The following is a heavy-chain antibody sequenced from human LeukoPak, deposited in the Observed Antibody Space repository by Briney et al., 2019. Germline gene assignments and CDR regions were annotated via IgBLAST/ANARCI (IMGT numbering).Heavy chain of an antibody. V-gene: IGHV3-66*01. Sequence: GGSLRLSCAVSGFTVNTNHITWVRQAPGKGLECVSVIYGGGSTYYADSVKGRFTISRDSSKNTVYLQMNSLRAEDTAVYYCAGAGGYSGYGSQGTLVTVSS. J-gene: IGHJ4*02. CDR1: GFTVNTNH. D-gene: IGHD5-12*01. CDR2: IYGGGST. CDR3: AGAGGYSGY.